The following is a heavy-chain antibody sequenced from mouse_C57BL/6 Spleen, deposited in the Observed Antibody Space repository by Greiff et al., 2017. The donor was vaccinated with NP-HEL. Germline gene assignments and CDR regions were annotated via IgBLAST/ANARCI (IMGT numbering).Heavy chain of an antibody. CDR3: ARLLQWYFDV. CDR1: GYTFTSYW. V-gene: IGHV1-69*01. Sequence: QVQLQQPGAELVMPGASVKLSCKASGYTFTSYWMHWVKPRPGQGLEWIGEIDPSDSYTNYNQKFKGKSTLTVDKSSSTAYMQLSSLTSEDSAVYYCARLLQWYFDVWGTGTTVTVSS. CDR2: IDPSDSYT. D-gene: IGHD1-1*01. J-gene: IGHJ1*03.